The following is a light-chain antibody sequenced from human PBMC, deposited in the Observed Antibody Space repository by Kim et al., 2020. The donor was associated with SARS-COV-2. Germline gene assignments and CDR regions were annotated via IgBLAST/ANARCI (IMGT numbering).Light chain of an antibody. CDR3: QKYNSAPFT. CDR2: GAS. CDR1: QGIGNY. V-gene: IGKV1-27*01. Sequence: SVRDSVTLTCRASQGIGNYLAWYQQKPGKVPKLLIYGASTLQSGVPSRFSGSGSETDFILTISSLQPEDVATYYCQKYNSAPFTFGPGTRLEIK. J-gene: IGKJ5*01.